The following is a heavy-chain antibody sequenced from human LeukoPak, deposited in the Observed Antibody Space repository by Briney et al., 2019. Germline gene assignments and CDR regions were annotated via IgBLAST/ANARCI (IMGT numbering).Heavy chain of an antibody. CDR1: GYTFTSYG. CDR2: IRAYNGNT. V-gene: IGHV1-18*01. CDR3: ARDRIAVAGNWFDP. J-gene: IGHJ5*02. Sequence: ASVKDSCKASGYTFTSYGISWVRQAPGQGLEWMGWIRAYNGNTNYAQKLQGRVTMTTDTSTSTAYMELRSLRSDDTAVYYCARDRIAVAGNWFDPWGQGTLVTVSS. D-gene: IGHD6-19*01.